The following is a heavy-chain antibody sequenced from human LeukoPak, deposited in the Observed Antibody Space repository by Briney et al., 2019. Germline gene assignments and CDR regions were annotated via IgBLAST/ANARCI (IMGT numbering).Heavy chain of an antibody. CDR2: INSDGSST. V-gene: IGHV3-74*01. CDR1: GFTFSSYW. CDR3: AKDPHAIVATASEGDY. Sequence: GGSLRLSCAASGFTFSSYWMHWVRQAPGKGLVWVSRINSDGSSTNYADSVKGRFTISRDNAKNTLYLQMNSLRAEDTAVYYCAKDPHAIVATASEGDYWGQGTLVTVSS. J-gene: IGHJ4*02. D-gene: IGHD5-12*01.